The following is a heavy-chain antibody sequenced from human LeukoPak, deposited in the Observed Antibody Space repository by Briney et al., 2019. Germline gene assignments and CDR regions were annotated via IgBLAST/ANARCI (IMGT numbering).Heavy chain of an antibody. CDR2: ISGSGGST. Sequence: GGSLRLSCAASGFTFSSYAMSSVRQAPGKGLEWVSAISGSGGSTYYADSVKGRFTISRDNSKNTLYLQMNSLRAEDTAVYYCAKDLGSSQYYYYGMDVWGQGTTVTVSS. V-gene: IGHV3-23*01. CDR1: GFTFSSYA. CDR3: AKDLGSSQYYYYGMDV. D-gene: IGHD6-6*01. J-gene: IGHJ6*02.